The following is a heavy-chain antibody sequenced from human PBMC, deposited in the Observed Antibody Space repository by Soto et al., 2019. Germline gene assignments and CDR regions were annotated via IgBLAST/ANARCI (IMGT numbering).Heavy chain of an antibody. D-gene: IGHD6-19*01. CDR3: APGGAGSAFYP. CDR1: GDSVSSNTAA. J-gene: IGHJ5*02. CDR2: TYYRSNWRR. V-gene: IGHV6-1*01. Sequence: SQTLSLTCAISGDSVSSNTAAWNWIRSSPSRGLEWLVRTYYRSNWRRDYAVSVKSRITVKRYTSNNPFSLQLXSVSPDDKAVYYCAPGGAGSAFYPRGQGTLVTVS.